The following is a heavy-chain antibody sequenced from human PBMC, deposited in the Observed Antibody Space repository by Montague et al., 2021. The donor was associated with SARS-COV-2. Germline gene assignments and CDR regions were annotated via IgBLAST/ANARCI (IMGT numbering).Heavy chain of an antibody. CDR1: GGSISSSNW. J-gene: IGHJ1*01. Sequence: SETLSLTCAVSGGSISSSNWWSWVRQPPGKGLEWIGEIYHSGSTNNNPSLKSRVTISVDKSKNQFSLKLGSVTAADTAVYYCASRGAVAGKVYFQHWGQGTLVTVSS. D-gene: IGHD6-19*01. CDR2: IYHSGST. V-gene: IGHV4-4*02. CDR3: ASRGAVAGKVYFQH.